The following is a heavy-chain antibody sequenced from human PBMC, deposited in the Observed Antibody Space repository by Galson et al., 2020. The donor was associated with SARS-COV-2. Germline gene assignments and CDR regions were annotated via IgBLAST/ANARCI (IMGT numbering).Heavy chain of an antibody. Sequence: GESLKISCAASGFTFDDYGMSWVRQAPGKGLEWVSGINWNGGSTGYADSVKGRFTISRDNAKNSLYLQMNSLRAEDTALYYCARAKLEYYYGSGRSPYYYYMDVWGKGTTVTISS. J-gene: IGHJ6*03. CDR2: INWNGGST. CDR1: GFTFDDYG. V-gene: IGHV3-20*04. CDR3: ARAKLEYYYGSGRSPYYYYMDV. D-gene: IGHD3-10*01.